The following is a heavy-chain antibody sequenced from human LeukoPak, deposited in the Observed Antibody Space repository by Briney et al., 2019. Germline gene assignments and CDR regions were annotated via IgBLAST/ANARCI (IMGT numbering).Heavy chain of an antibody. CDR3: ERKTDSGGQGDY. CDR1: GFTFSSYY. J-gene: IGHJ4*02. D-gene: IGHD3-22*01. V-gene: IGHV3-21*01. Sequence: GGSLRLSCEASGFTFSSYYMNWVRQAPGKGLEWVSSISSSSYIFYAASVKGRFTISIDNAKNTLYLQMNSLRAEDTAVYYCERKTDSGGQGDYWGPGTLVTVSS. CDR2: ISSSSYI.